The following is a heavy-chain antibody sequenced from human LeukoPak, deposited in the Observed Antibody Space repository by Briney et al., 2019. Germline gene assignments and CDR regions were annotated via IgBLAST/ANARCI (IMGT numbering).Heavy chain of an antibody. V-gene: IGHV3-23*01. D-gene: IGHD2-15*01. CDR1: GFTFSSYS. CDR3: AKDLGYCSGGSCYDTVY. CDR2: ISGSGGST. Sequence: GGSLRLSCAASGFTFSSYSISWVRRAPGKGREWGSAISGSGGSTYYADSVKGRFTISRDNSKNTLYLQMNSLRAEDTGVYCCAKDLGYCSGGSCYDTVYWGQGTLVTVSS. J-gene: IGHJ4*02.